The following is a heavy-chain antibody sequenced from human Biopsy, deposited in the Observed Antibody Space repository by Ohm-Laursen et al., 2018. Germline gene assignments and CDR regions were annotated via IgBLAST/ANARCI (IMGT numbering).Heavy chain of an antibody. J-gene: IGHJ3*02. CDR3: ARDEGLLRAFDI. CDR1: GGSISGHF. V-gene: IGHV4-4*07. D-gene: IGHD1-26*01. Sequence: TLSLTCTVSGGSISGHFWSWVRQPAGKGLEWIGRIYSNGNTNYNPSLKSRVSMSVDTSKNHFSLSLTSVTAADTAVYYCARDEGLLRAFDIWGQGTLGTVSS. CDR2: IYSNGNT.